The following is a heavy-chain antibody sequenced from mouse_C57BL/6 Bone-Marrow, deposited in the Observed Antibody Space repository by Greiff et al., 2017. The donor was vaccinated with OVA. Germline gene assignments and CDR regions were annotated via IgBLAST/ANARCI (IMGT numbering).Heavy chain of an antibody. V-gene: IGHV3-6*01. CDR1: GYSITSGYY. J-gene: IGHJ1*03. Sequence: EVQLVESGPGLVKPSQSLSLTCSVTGYSITSGYYWNWIRQFPGNKLEWMGYISYDGSNNYNPSLKNRISITRDTSKNQFFLKLNSVTTEDTATYYCARAHITTSYWYFDVWGTGTTVTVSS. CDR2: ISYDGSN. CDR3: ARAHITTSYWYFDV. D-gene: IGHD1-1*01.